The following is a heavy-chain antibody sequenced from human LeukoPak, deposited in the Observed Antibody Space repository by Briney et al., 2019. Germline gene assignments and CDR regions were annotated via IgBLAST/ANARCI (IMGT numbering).Heavy chain of an antibody. CDR3: AKVGYYYDSSGYYY. Sequence: GGSLRLSCAASGFTFSSYEMNWVRQAPGKGLEWVSVISGSGVNTYYADSVKGRFTISRDNSKNTLHLQMNSLRAEDTAVYYCAKVGYYYDSSGYYYWGQGTLVTVSS. J-gene: IGHJ4*02. D-gene: IGHD3-22*01. CDR2: ISGSGVNT. V-gene: IGHV3-23*01. CDR1: GFTFSSYE.